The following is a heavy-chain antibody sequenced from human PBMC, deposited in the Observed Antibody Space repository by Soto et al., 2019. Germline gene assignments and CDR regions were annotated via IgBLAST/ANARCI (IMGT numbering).Heavy chain of an antibody. CDR3: AKPSYIVGVVLTGAFDY. CDR1: GFTFSNYA. Sequence: GGSLRLPCAASGFTFSNYALSWVRQAPGKGLQWVSAISGSGGTTHYADSVKGRFTIYRDNSKNTVFLQMNNLRAEGSAVYYCAKPSYIVGVVLTGAFDYWGPGTRVTVSS. J-gene: IGHJ4*02. V-gene: IGHV3-23*01. D-gene: IGHD3-3*02. CDR2: ISGSGGTT.